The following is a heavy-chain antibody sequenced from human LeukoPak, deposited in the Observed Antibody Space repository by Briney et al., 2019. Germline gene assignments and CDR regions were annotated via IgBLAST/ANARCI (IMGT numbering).Heavy chain of an antibody. CDR2: IYYSGST. CDR3: ARTKTGTFDY. CDR1: GGSVSSAGYY. V-gene: IGHV4-31*03. J-gene: IGHJ4*02. D-gene: IGHD3-9*01. Sequence: PSQTLSLTCTVSGGSVSSAGYYWSWIRQHPGKGLEWIGYIYYSGSTYYNPSLKSRVTISVDTSKNQFSLKLSSVTAADTAVYYCARTKTGTFDYWGQGTLVTVSS.